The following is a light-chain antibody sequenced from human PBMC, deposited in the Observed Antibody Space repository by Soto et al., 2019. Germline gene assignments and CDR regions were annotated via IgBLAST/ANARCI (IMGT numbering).Light chain of an antibody. Sequence: QAVVTQSPSASASLGASVKLTCTLSSGHNTYSIAWHQQQPEKGPRFLMKLKSDDSHSRGDGIPDRFSGSSSGAERYLTISSLQSEDEADYYCQTWATGIQVFGGGTKLTVL. V-gene: IGLV4-69*01. CDR1: SGHNTYS. CDR2: LKSDDSH. J-gene: IGLJ2*01. CDR3: QTWATGIQV.